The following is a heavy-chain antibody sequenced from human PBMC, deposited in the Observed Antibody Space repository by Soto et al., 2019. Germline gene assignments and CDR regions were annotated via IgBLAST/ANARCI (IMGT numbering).Heavy chain of an antibody. V-gene: IGHV3-33*01. D-gene: IGHD3-9*01. CDR1: GFTFSSYG. Sequence: QVQLVESGGGVVQPGRSLRLSCAASGFTFSSYGMHWVRQAPGKGLEWVAGIWYDGSNKYYADSVKGRFTISRDNSKNTLYLQMNSLRAEDTAVYYCARGGYDILTGTYYYGMDVWGQGTTVTVSS. J-gene: IGHJ6*02. CDR2: IWYDGSNK. CDR3: ARGGYDILTGTYYYGMDV.